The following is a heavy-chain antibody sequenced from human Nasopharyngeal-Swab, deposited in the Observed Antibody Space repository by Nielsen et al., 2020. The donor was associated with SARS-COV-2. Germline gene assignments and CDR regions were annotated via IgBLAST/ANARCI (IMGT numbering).Heavy chain of an antibody. CDR1: GFTFSSYA. V-gene: IGHV3-33*08. D-gene: IGHD3-22*01. CDR2: IWYGGSEK. J-gene: IGHJ4*02. Sequence: GGSLRLSCAASGFTFSSYAMHWVRQAPGKGLGWVAVIWYGGSEKHYADSVRGRFTISRDNPKNTLYLQMNSLRAEDTAIYYCGRDRYYDSSGFDYWGQGTLVSVSS. CDR3: GRDRYYDSSGFDY.